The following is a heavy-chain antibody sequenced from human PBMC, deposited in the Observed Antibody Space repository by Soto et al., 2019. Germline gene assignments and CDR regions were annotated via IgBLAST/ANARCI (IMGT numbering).Heavy chain of an antibody. CDR3: ARISGYSYGLPPYFDY. V-gene: IGHV4-61*01. CDR2: IYYSGST. J-gene: IGHJ4*02. CDR1: GGSASSGSYY. D-gene: IGHD5-18*01. Sequence: SETLSLTCTVSGGSASSGSYYWSWIRQPPGKGLEWIGYIYYSGSTNYNPSLKSRVTISVDTSKNQFSLKLSSVTAADTAVYYCARISGYSYGLPPYFDYWGQGTLVTVSS.